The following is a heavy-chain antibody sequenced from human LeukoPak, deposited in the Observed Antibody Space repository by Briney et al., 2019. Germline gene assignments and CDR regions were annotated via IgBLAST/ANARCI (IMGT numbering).Heavy chain of an antibody. Sequence: ASVKVSCKASGYTFTGYYIHWVRQAPGLGLEWVGWISPNSGGTNYAQKFQGSVTMTRDTSISTAYMELSMLKSDDTAVYYCAKVSVAVPIADAIPDYFDFWGQGTLVTVSS. CDR2: ISPNSGGT. CDR1: GYTFTGYY. V-gene: IGHV1-2*02. D-gene: IGHD2-21*01. J-gene: IGHJ4*02. CDR3: AKVSVAVPIADAIPDYFDF.